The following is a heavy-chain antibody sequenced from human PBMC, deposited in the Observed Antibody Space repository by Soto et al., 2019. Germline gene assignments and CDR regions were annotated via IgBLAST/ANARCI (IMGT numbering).Heavy chain of an antibody. CDR2: IYYSGST. V-gene: IGHV4-59*01. D-gene: IGHD2-2*01. Sequence: SETLSLTCTVSGGSISSYYWSWIRQPPGKGLEWIGYIYYSGSTNYNPSLKSRVTISVDTSKNQFSLKLSSVTAADTAVYYCARCSSTREPFDYWGQGTLVTVSS. CDR3: ARCSSTREPFDY. J-gene: IGHJ4*02. CDR1: GGSISSYY.